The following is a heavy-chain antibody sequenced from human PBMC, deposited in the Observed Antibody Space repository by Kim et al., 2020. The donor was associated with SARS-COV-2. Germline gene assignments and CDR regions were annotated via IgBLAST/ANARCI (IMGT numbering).Heavy chain of an antibody. V-gene: IGHV4-39*01. Sequence: SETLSLTCTVSGGSISSSSYYWGWIRQPPGKGLEWIGSIYYSGSTYYNPSLKSRVTISVDTSKNQFSLKLSSVTAADTAVYYCARHWLYDSSGYYYDPYYFDYWGQGTLVTVSS. J-gene: IGHJ4*02. D-gene: IGHD3-22*01. CDR1: GGSISSSSYY. CDR3: ARHWLYDSSGYYYDPYYFDY. CDR2: IYYSGST.